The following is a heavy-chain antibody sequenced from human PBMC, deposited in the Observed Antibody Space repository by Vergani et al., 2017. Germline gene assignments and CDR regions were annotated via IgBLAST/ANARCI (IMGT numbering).Heavy chain of an antibody. Sequence: QVQLVQSGAEVKKPGASVKVSCKASGYTFTSYDINWVRQATGQGLEWMGWMNPNSGNTGYAQKFQGRVTITRDTSASTAYMELSSLRSEDTAVYYCARDGYFDWLFFFDYWGQGTLVTVSS. CDR2: MNPNSGNT. J-gene: IGHJ4*02. V-gene: IGHV1-8*01. CDR3: ARDGYFDWLFFFDY. CDR1: GYTFTSYD. D-gene: IGHD3-9*01.